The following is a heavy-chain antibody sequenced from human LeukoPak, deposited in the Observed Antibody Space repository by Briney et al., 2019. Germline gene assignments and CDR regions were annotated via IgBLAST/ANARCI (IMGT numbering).Heavy chain of an antibody. Sequence: GGSLRLSCAASGFTFSTYTMNWVRQAPGKGLEWVSSITSSSSYGYYADSVRGRFTISRDNAKNSLYLQMNSRRAEDTAIYYCATSPGELEFDYWGQGTLDTVSS. D-gene: IGHD1-1*01. CDR1: GFTFSTYT. CDR2: ITSSSSYG. V-gene: IGHV3-21*01. J-gene: IGHJ4*02. CDR3: ATSPGELEFDY.